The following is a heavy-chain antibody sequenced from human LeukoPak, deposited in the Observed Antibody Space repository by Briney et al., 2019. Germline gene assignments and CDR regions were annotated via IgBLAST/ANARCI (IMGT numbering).Heavy chain of an antibody. D-gene: IGHD1-7*01. Sequence: PSETLPLTCAVYGGSFSGYYWSWIRQPPGKGLEWIGEINHSGSTNYNPSLKSRVTISVDTSKNQFSLKLSSVTAADTAVYYCARGYVTGTTYDYWGQGTLVTVSS. J-gene: IGHJ4*02. CDR1: GGSFSGYY. V-gene: IGHV4-34*01. CDR2: INHSGST. CDR3: ARGYVTGTTYDY.